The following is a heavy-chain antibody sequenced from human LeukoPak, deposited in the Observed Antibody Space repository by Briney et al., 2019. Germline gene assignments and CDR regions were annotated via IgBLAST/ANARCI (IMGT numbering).Heavy chain of an antibody. V-gene: IGHV4-59*01. D-gene: IGHD5-12*01. CDR2: IYYSGST. J-gene: IGHJ3*02. Sequence: SETLSLTCTVSGGSISSYYWSWIRQPPGKGLEWIGYIYYSGSTNYNPSLKSRVTISVDTSKNQFSLKLSSVTAADTAVYYCARDGGLRQAFDIWGQGTMVTVSS. CDR3: ARDGGLRQAFDI. CDR1: GGSISSYY.